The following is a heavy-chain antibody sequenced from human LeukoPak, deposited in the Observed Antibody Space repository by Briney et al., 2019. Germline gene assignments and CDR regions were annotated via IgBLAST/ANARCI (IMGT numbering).Heavy chain of an antibody. V-gene: IGHV4-39*01. CDR3: ARVVWSGYYLPGWFDY. CDR1: GGSISSSSYY. CDR2: FYYSGSN. J-gene: IGHJ4*02. D-gene: IGHD3-3*01. Sequence: SETLSLTCTVSGGSISSSSYYWGWIRQPPGKGLEWIGNFYYSGSNYYNPSLKSRVSIFADTSKNQFSLILNSVTAADTAVCYCARVVWSGYYLPGWFDYWGQGTLVTVSS.